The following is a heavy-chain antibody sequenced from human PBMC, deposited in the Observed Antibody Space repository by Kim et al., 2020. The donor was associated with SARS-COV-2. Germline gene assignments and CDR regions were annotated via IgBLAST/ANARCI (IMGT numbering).Heavy chain of an antibody. V-gene: IGHV4-59*01. CDR3: ARAAGILEWSDLKNWFDP. CDR2: IYYSGST. Sequence: SETLSLTCTVSGGSISSYYWSWIRQPPGKGLEWIGYIYYSGSTNYNPSLKSRVTISVDTSKNQFSLKLSSVTAADTAVYYCARAAGILEWSDLKNWFDPWGQGTLVTVSS. J-gene: IGHJ5*02. D-gene: IGHD3-3*01. CDR1: GGSISSYY.